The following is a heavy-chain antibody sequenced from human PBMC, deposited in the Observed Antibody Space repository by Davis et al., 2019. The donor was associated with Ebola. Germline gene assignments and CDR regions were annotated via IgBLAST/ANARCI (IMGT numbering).Heavy chain of an antibody. V-gene: IGHV4-39*01. Sequence: PSETLSLTCTVSGGSISSSSHYWGWIRQTPGKGLEWIGSIYYSGSTYYNPSLKSRVTISVDTSKNQFSLKLSSVTAADTAVYYCARHDLGWSIVVVITHFDLWGRGTLVTVSS. CDR3: ARHDLGWSIVVVITHFDL. J-gene: IGHJ2*01. D-gene: IGHD3-22*01. CDR1: GGSISSSSHY. CDR2: IYYSGST.